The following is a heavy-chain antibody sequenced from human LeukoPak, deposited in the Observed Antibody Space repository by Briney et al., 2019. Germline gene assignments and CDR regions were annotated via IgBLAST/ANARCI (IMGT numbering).Heavy chain of an antibody. CDR1: GFTFSSYW. CDR2: IKQDGSEK. CDR3: ARLGLLTGYYNDAFDI. J-gene: IGHJ3*02. Sequence: GGSLRLSCAASGFTFSSYWMSWVRQAPGKGLEWVANIKQDGSEKYYVDSVKGRFTISRDNAKNSLYLQMNSLRAEGTAVYYCARLGLLTGYYNDAFDIWGQGTMVTVSS. V-gene: IGHV3-7*03. D-gene: IGHD3-9*01.